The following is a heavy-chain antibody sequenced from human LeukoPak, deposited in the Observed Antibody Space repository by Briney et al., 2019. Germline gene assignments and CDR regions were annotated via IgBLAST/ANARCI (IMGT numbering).Heavy chain of an antibody. V-gene: IGHV4-59*08. CDR1: GGSISSYY. D-gene: IGHD3-3*01. CDR2: IYYSGST. J-gene: IGHJ4*02. CDR3: ARLPYYDFWSGYSDTGSFDY. Sequence: SETLSLTCTVSGGSISSYYWSWIRRPPGKGLEWIGYIYYSGSTNYNPSLKSRVTISVDTSKNQFSLKLSSVTAADTAVYYCARLPYYDFWSGYSDTGSFDYWGQGTLVTVSS.